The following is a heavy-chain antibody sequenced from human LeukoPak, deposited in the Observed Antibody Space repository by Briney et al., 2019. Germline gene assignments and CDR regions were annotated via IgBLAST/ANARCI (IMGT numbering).Heavy chain of an antibody. CDR2: INSDGSTT. D-gene: IGHD1-26*01. CDR1: GFTFSSHW. J-gene: IGHJ4*02. V-gene: IGHV3-74*01. CDR3: ARDLSGPRVYFDY. Sequence: GGSLRLSCAASGFTFSSHWMHWVRQAPGKGLVWVSRINSDGSTTTYADSVKGRFTISRDNANNTLYLQMNSLRDEDTAVYYCARDLSGPRVYFDYWGQGTLVTVSS.